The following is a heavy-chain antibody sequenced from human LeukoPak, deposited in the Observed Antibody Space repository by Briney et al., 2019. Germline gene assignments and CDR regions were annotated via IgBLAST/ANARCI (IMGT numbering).Heavy chain of an antibody. CDR2: IYYSGST. CDR1: GDSISSTSYY. CDR3: ARLGAQWLGGSFDY. D-gene: IGHD6-19*01. J-gene: IGHJ4*02. V-gene: IGHV4-39*01. Sequence: SETLSLTCTVSGDSISSTSYYWAWVRQPPGKGLEWIGNIYYSGSTYYNPSLKSRVSISIDTSKSQFSLKLSSVTASDTAVYSCARLGAQWLGGSFDYWGQGALVTVSS.